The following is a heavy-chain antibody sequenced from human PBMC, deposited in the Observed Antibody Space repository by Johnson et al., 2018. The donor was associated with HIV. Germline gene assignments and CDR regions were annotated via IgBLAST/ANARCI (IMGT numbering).Heavy chain of an antibody. J-gene: IGHJ3*02. V-gene: IGHV3-33*06. CDR3: AKTAAADAFDI. CDR1: GFTFEDYG. CDR2: IKCDGSEK. D-gene: IGHD2-2*01. Sequence: QMQLVESGGGVVRPGGSLRLSCAASGFTFEDYGMNWVRQAPAKGLEWVADIKCDGSEKYYADSVKGRFTISRDNSKNTLYLQMNSLRAEDTAVYYCAKTAAADAFDIWGQGTMVTVSS.